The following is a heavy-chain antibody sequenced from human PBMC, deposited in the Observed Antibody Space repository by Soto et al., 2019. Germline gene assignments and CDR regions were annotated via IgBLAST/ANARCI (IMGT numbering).Heavy chain of an antibody. Sequence: PGGSLRLSCAASGFTFSDYYMSWIRQAPGKGLEWVSYISSSSSYTNYADSVKGRFTISRDNAKNSLYLQMNSLRAEDTAVYYCARRVGGYGDYGYYFDYWGQGTLVTVSS. CDR3: ARRVGGYGDYGYYFDY. CDR1: GFTFSDYY. CDR2: ISSSSSYT. J-gene: IGHJ4*02. V-gene: IGHV3-11*03. D-gene: IGHD4-17*01.